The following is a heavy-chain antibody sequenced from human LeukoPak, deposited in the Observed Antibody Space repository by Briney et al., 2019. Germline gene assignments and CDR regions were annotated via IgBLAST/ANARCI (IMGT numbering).Heavy chain of an antibody. CDR2: IYYSGST. D-gene: IGHD6-19*01. V-gene: IGHV4-39*01. J-gene: IGHJ4*02. Sequence: SETLSLTCTVSGGSIGSSSYYWGWIRQPPGKGLEWIGSIYYSGSTYYNPSLKSRVTISVDTSKKQFSLKLSSVTAADTAVYCCARFSSGWYSGDYWGQGTLVTVSS. CDR1: GGSIGSSSYY. CDR3: ARFSSGWYSGDY.